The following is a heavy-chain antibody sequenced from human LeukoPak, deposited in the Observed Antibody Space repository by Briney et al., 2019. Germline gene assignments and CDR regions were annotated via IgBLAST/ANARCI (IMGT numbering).Heavy chain of an antibody. J-gene: IGHJ6*03. V-gene: IGHV4-38-2*02. CDR3: ARVETYYYYMDV. CDR2: IYHSGST. CDR1: GYSITSGYY. Sequence: SETLSLTCSVPGYSITSGYYWGWIRQPPGKGREWIASIYHSGSTYYNPSLKSRVTISVDTSKNQFSLKLSSVTAADTAVYYCARVETYYYYMDVWGKGTTVTVSS.